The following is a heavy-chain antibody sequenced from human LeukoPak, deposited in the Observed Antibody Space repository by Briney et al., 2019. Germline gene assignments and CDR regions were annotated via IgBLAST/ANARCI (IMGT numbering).Heavy chain of an antibody. CDR2: ISSSNSYI. CDR3: AREGARDSSGYYGDAFDI. J-gene: IGHJ3*02. D-gene: IGHD3-22*01. V-gene: IGHV3-21*01. Sequence: GGSLRLSCAASGFTFSSYSMNWVRQAPGEGLEWVSSISSSNSYIYYADSVKGRFTISRDNAKNSLYLQMNSLRAEDTALYYCAREGARDSSGYYGDAFDIWGQGTMVTVSS. CDR1: GFTFSSYS.